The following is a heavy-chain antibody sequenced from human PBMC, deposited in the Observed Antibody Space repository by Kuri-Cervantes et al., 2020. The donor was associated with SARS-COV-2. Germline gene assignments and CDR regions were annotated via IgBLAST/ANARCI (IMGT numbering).Heavy chain of an antibody. CDR2: INHSGST. V-gene: IGHV4-34*01. Sequence: SETLSLTCTVSGGSISSYYWSWIRQPPGKGLEWIGEINHSGSTNYNPSLKSRVTISVDTSKNQFSLKLSSVTAADTAVYYCARGFEPYYYGMDVWGQGTTVTVSS. CDR3: ARGFEPYYYGMDV. J-gene: IGHJ6*02. CDR1: GGSISSYY.